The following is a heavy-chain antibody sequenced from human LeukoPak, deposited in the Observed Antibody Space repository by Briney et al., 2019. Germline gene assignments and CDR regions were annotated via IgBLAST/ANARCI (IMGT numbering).Heavy chain of an antibody. V-gene: IGHV3-64D*09. CDR3: VKDLNMDTAYYFDY. CDR1: GFTFSSYA. J-gene: IGHJ4*02. Sequence: GGSLRLSCSASGFTFSSYAMHWVRQAPGKGREYVSAISSNGGSTYYADSVKGRFTISRDNSKNTLYLQMSSLRAEDTAVYYCVKDLNMDTAYYFDYWGQGTLVTVSS. CDR2: ISSNGGST. D-gene: IGHD5-18*01.